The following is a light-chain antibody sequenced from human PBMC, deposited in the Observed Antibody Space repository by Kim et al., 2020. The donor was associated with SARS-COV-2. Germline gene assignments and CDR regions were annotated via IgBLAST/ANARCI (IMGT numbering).Light chain of an antibody. CDR3: QQVNSYPLT. J-gene: IGKJ4*01. CDR2: DAS. Sequence: ASVGNRVTITCRASQGISSDLAWFHQKPGKAPNLLVYDASSLESGVPSRFSASGSGTDFTLTISTLQPEDFAAYYCQQVNSYPLTFGGGTKVDIK. V-gene: IGKV1-13*02. CDR1: QGISSD.